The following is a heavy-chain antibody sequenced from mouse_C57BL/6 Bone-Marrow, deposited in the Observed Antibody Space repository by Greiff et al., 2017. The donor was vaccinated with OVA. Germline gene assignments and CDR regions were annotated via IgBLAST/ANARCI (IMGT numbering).Heavy chain of an antibody. D-gene: IGHD1-1*01. CDR2: IHPNSGST. CDR1: GYTFTSYW. V-gene: IGHV1-64*01. Sequence: VQLQQPGAELVKPGASVKLSCKASGYTFTSYWMHWVKQRPGQGLEWIGMIHPNSGSTNYNEKFKRKATLTVDKSSSTAYMQLSSLTSEDSAVYYCARYYYGSSSSWFAYWGQGTLVTVSA. J-gene: IGHJ3*01. CDR3: ARYYYGSSSSWFAY.